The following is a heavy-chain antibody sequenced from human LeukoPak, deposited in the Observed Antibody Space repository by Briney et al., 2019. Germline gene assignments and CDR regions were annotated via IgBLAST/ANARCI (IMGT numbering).Heavy chain of an antibody. V-gene: IGHV3-7*01. CDR1: GFIIGSYW. J-gene: IGHJ3*01. D-gene: IGHD2/OR15-2a*01. CDR2: IRQDGSEK. CDR3: ARAGYYGDDAFDL. Sequence: PGGSLRLSCVASGFIIGSYWMSWVRQAPGKGLECVANIRQDGSEKYYVDSVKGRLTISRANAKNSLYLQMNNSTAADTAISYCARAGYYGDDAFDLWGQGTRVTVSS.